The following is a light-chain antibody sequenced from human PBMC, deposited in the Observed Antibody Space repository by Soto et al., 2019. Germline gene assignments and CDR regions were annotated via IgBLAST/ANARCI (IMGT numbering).Light chain of an antibody. J-gene: IGLJ2*01. CDR3: SSYTTSSALV. CDR2: EVI. CDR1: SSDVGGYDY. Sequence: QSALAQSASVPGSPGQSITIPCTGTSSDVGGYDYVSWYQQHPGKVLKLIIYEVIKRPSGVSHRFSGSKSGNTASLTISGLQTEDEADYYCSSYTTSSALVFGGGTKVTVL. V-gene: IGLV2-14*01.